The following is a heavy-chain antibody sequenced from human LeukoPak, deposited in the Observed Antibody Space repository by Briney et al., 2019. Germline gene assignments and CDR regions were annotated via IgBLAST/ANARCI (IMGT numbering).Heavy chain of an antibody. CDR3: ARDSPSSYYDFWSGHYYYYYGMDV. CDR1: GFTFSSYS. CDR2: ISSSSSYI. D-gene: IGHD3-3*01. Sequence: GSLGLSCAASGFTFSSYSMNWVRQAPGKGLEWVSSISSSSSYIYYADSVKGRFTISRDNAKNSLYLQMNSLRAEDTAVYYCARDSPSSYYDFWSGHYYYYYGMDVWGQGTTVTVSS. J-gene: IGHJ6*02. V-gene: IGHV3-21*01.